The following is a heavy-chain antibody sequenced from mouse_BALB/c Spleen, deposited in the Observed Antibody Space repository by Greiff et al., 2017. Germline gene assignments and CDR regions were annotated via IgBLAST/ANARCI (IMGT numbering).Heavy chain of an antibody. CDR2: INPYNDGT. D-gene: IGHD1-1*01. CDR1: GYTFTSYV. Sequence: EVQLVESGPELVKPGASVKMSCKASGYTFTSYVMHWVKQKPGQGLEWIGYINPYNDGTKYNEKFKGKATLTSDKSSSTAYMELSSLTSEDSAVYYCARVPYYYGSSDYYAMDYWGQGTSVTVSS. CDR3: ARVPYYYGSSDYYAMDY. V-gene: IGHV1-14*01. J-gene: IGHJ4*01.